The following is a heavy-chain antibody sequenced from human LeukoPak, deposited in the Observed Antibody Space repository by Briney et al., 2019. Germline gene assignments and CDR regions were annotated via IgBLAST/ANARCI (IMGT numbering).Heavy chain of an antibody. D-gene: IGHD7-27*01. Sequence: PGGSLRLSCTASGFIFSTYSMIWVRQAPGKGLELVSSISSGSSNIYYADSVKGRFTISRDNAQNSLYLQMNSLRAEDTAVYYCAKGDVSVTREFDYWGQGTLVTVSS. CDR1: GFIFSTYS. J-gene: IGHJ4*02. CDR3: AKGDVSVTREFDY. V-gene: IGHV3-21*01. CDR2: ISSGSSNI.